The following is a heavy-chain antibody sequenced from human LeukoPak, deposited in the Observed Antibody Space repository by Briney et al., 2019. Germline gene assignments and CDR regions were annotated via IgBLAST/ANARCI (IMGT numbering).Heavy chain of an antibody. CDR3: AKDSGYYDSSGYPYYFDY. Sequence: ASVKVSCKASGYTFTSYYMHWVRQAPGQGLEWMGIINPSGGSTSYAQKFQGRVTMTRDTSTSTVYMELSSLRSEDTAVYYCAKDSGYYDSSGYPYYFDYWGQGTLVTVSS. V-gene: IGHV1-46*01. J-gene: IGHJ4*02. CDR1: GYTFTSYY. D-gene: IGHD3-22*01. CDR2: INPSGGST.